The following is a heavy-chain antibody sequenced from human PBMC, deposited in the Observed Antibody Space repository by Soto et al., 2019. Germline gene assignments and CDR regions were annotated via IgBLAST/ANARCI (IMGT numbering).Heavy chain of an antibody. CDR1: GGSISSSGYF. D-gene: IGHD3-16*01. CDR2: GYYTGCT. J-gene: IGHJ4*02. CDR3: ARHGGKSPRLDPFFDY. Sequence: QLQLQESGPGLVKPSETLSLTCTVSGGSISSSGYFWGWIRQPPGKGLEWIGSGYYTGCTYYNPSIKSRVTISVDTSKSHSSLKLTSVTAADTAVYTCARHGGKSPRLDPFFDYWGQGTLVTVSS. V-gene: IGHV4-39*01.